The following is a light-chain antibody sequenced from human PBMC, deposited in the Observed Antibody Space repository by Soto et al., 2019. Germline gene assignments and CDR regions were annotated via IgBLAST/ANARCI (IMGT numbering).Light chain of an antibody. J-gene: IGLJ3*02. V-gene: IGLV4-69*01. CDR3: QTWGTGIQV. Sequence: QSVLTQSPSASASLGASVKLTCTLSSGHSNNAIAWHQQQPEKGPRYLMKLNSDGRHYKGDGIPDRFSGSSSGAERYLTISSLQTEDEADYYCQTWGTGIQVFGGGTKVTVL. CDR1: SGHSNNA. CDR2: LNSDGRH.